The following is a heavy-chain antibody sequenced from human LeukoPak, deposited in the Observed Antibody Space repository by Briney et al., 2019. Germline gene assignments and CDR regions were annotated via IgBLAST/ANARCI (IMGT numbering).Heavy chain of an antibody. Sequence: SETLSLTCDVSGGSIDSTNWWNWVRQPPGKGLEWIGEIHHDGRINYNPSLKSRVTISVDTSKNQFSLKLSSVTAADTAVYYCARCDYSNYFAPSYYFDYWGQGTLVTVSS. J-gene: IGHJ4*02. CDR1: GGSIDSTNW. V-gene: IGHV4/OR15-8*01. CDR3: ARCDYSNYFAPSYYFDY. CDR2: IHHDGRI. D-gene: IGHD4-11*01.